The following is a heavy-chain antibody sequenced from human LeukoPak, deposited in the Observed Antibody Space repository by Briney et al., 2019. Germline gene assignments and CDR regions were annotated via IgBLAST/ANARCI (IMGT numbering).Heavy chain of an antibody. D-gene: IGHD4-17*01. J-gene: IGHJ4*02. V-gene: IGHV3-9*01. Sequence: GGSPRLSCAASGFTFDDFAMHWVRQVPGKGLEWVSGIGWYSGTIVYADSVKGRFTISRDNAKNSLYLQMNSLRPEDTAFYYCAKDMGAYGDYYPRFDFWGQGSLVTVSS. CDR3: AKDMGAYGDYYPRFDF. CDR1: GFTFDDFA. CDR2: IGWYSGTI.